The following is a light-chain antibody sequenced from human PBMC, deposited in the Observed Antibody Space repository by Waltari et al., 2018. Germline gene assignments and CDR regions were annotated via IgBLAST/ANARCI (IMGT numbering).Light chain of an antibody. CDR1: SSDVGAYYY. J-gene: IGLJ2*01. CDR2: EVN. V-gene: IGLV2-8*01. Sequence: QSALTQPPSASGSPGQSVTISCNGTSSDVGAYYYVPWYQHHPDKAPKLIIFEVNKWPSGVPDRFSGSKSGNTASLTVSGLQAEDEADYYCSSYAGTDNFVVFGGGTKLTVL. CDR3: SSYAGTDNFVV.